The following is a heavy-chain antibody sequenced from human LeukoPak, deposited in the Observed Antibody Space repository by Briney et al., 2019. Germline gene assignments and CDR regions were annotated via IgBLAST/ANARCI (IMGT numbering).Heavy chain of an antibody. CDR3: ARVGPILTGSLFDY. D-gene: IGHD3-9*01. J-gene: IGHJ4*02. CDR1: GGSISSGSYY. CDR2: IYYSGST. Sequence: SETLSLTCTVSGGSISSGSYYWGWIRQPPGKGLEWIGSIYYSGSTYYNPSLKSRVTISVDTSKNQFSLKLSSVTAADTAVYYCARVGPILTGSLFDYWGQGTLVTVSS. V-gene: IGHV4-39*07.